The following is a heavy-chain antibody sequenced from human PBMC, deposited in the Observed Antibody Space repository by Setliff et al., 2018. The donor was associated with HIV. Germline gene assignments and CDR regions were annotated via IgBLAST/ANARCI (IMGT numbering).Heavy chain of an antibody. CDR2: ISYGSTYI. Sequence: PGGSLRLSCVASGSTFSSYCMDWFRQAPGKGLEWVSSISYGSTYIYQSDSVRGRFTISRDDAKKPLYLQMNSLGAEDTAVYYCARSGGIGNYHWDVWGKGTTVTVSS. CDR3: ARSGGIGNYHWDV. CDR1: GSTFSSYC. J-gene: IGHJ6*03. V-gene: IGHV3-21*01. D-gene: IGHD3-16*01.